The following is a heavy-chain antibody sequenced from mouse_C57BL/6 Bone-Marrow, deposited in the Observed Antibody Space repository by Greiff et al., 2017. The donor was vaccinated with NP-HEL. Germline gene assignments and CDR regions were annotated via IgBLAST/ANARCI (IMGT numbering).Heavy chain of an antibody. CDR2: INPSTGGT. CDR1: GYSFTGYY. Sequence: EVMLVESGPELVKPGASVKISCKASGYSFTGYYMNWVKQSPEKSLEWIGEINPSTGGTTYNQKFKAKATLTVDKSSSTAYMQLKSLTSEDSAVYYCARGGPWFAYWGQGTLVTVSA. CDR3: ARGGPWFAY. J-gene: IGHJ3*01. V-gene: IGHV1-42*01.